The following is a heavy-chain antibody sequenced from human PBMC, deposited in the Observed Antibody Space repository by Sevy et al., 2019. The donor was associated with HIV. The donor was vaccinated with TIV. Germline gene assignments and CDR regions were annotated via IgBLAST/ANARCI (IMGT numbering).Heavy chain of an antibody. CDR3: ARLSVYYYDSSGYYTTGNAFDI. CDR2: IYSGVTT. D-gene: IGHD3-22*01. Sequence: GGSLRLSCAASGFTVSNSYMSWVRKAPGKGLEWVSIIYSGVTTSYADSVRGRFTISRDNSKNTLSLQMNSLRAEDTAVYYCARLSVYYYDSSGYYTTGNAFDIWGQGTMVTVSS. J-gene: IGHJ3*02. CDR1: GFTVSNSY. V-gene: IGHV3-53*01.